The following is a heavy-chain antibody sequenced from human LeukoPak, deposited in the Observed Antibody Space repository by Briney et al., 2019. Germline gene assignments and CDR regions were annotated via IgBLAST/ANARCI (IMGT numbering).Heavy chain of an antibody. Sequence: GGSLRLSCAASGFIFSNYWMHWVHQAPGKGLVWVSRINSDGSSTSYADSVKGRFTISRDNAKNTLYLQMNSLRAEDTAVYYCARGYGYNSGSFDYWGQGTLVTVSS. J-gene: IGHJ4*02. CDR2: INSDGSST. CDR1: GFIFSNYW. CDR3: ARGYGYNSGSFDY. D-gene: IGHD6-19*01. V-gene: IGHV3-74*01.